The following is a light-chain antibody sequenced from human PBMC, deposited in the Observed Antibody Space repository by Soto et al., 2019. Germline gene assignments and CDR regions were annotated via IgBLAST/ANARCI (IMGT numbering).Light chain of an antibody. CDR2: AES. Sequence: DIQMTQSPSSLSASVGDRVTITCRSSQSVSTYLNWYQQKPGKAPKLLIYAESSLQSGVPSRFSGGGSGTEFTLTISSLQPEDFATYYCQQSYSTPRSFGQGTKLEIK. J-gene: IGKJ2*01. CDR3: QQSYSTPRS. CDR1: QSVSTY. V-gene: IGKV1-39*01.